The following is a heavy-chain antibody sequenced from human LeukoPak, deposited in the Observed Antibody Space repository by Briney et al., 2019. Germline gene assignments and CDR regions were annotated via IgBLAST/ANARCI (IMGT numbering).Heavy chain of an antibody. Sequence: SETLSLTCAVYGGSFSGYYWSWIRQPPGKGLEWIGEINHSGSTNYNPSLKSRVTISVDTSKNQFSLKLSSVTAADTAVYYCARVRYYYLDYWGQGTLVTVSS. J-gene: IGHJ4*02. D-gene: IGHD1-26*01. CDR3: ARVRYYYLDY. CDR1: GGSFSGYY. CDR2: INHSGST. V-gene: IGHV4-34*01.